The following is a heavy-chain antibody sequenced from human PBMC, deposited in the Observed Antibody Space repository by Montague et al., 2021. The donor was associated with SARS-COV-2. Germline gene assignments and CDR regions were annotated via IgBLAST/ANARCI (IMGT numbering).Heavy chain of an antibody. D-gene: IGHD1-26*01. CDR1: GDSMSGSNSY. CDR3: AGLYIQKTLVGASRRRWFDP. CDR2: VSYTGST. Sequence: SETLSLTCSVSGDSMSGSNSYWGWIRQPPGKGLESIGSVSYTGSTPYNASLKSRVTMSVDTSKNEFSLRLSSVTASDTAVYYCAGLYIQKTLVGASRRRWFDPWGQGTLVTVSS. J-gene: IGHJ5*02. V-gene: IGHV4-39*01.